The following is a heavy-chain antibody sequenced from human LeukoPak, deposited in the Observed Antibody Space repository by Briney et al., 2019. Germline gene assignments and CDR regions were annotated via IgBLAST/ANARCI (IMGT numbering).Heavy chain of an antibody. J-gene: IGHJ4*02. D-gene: IGHD3-10*01. CDR1: GYTFTSHG. CDR3: ARARYYGPFDY. CDR2: INTYIGNT. Sequence: ASVKVSCKASGYTFTSHGISWVRQAPGQGLEWMGWINTYIGNTNYAQKFQDRVTVTTDTSTSTAYMELRSLRSEDTAVYYCARARYYGPFDYWGQGTLVTVSS. V-gene: IGHV1-18*01.